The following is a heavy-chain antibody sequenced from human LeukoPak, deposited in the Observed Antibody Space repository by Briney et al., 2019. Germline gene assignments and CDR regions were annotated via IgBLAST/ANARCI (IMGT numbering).Heavy chain of an antibody. V-gene: IGHV1-46*01. CDR1: GYTFTSYY. J-gene: IGHJ4*02. CDR2: INPSGGST. CDR3: ARGHSSGYSTAPLDY. Sequence: GTSVKVSCTASGYTFTSYYMHWVRQAPGQGLEWMAIINPSGGSTSYAQKFQGRVTMTRDTSASTVYMELYSLRSVDTAVYYCARGHSSGYSTAPLDYWGQGTLVTVSS. D-gene: IGHD3-22*01.